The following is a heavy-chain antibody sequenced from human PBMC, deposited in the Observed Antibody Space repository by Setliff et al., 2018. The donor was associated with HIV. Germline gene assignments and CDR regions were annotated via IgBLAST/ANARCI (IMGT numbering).Heavy chain of an antibody. D-gene: IGHD6-13*01. CDR2: IIPMYNIP. J-gene: IGHJ3*02. Sequence: SVKVSCKTSGGTLSNYVITWVRQAPGQGLEWMGMIIPMYNIPAYAQKFQGRVTFTADESTSTAYMELSSLSSEDTAVYYCAGDQTGVAAAAFGGGSAWSDEGFDIWGQGTMVTVSS. V-gene: IGHV1-69*13. CDR1: GGTLSNYV. CDR3: AGDQTGVAAAAFGGGSAWSDEGFDI.